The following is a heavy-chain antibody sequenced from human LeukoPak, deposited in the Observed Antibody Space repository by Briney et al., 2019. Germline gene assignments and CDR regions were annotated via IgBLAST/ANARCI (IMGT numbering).Heavy chain of an antibody. D-gene: IGHD6-19*01. CDR1: GYTFTSYG. CDR2: ISAYNGNT. J-gene: IGHJ6*02. Sequence: ASVKVSCKASGYTFTSYGISWVRQAPGQGLEWMGWISAYNGNTNYAQKLQGRVTMTTDTSTSTAYMELRSLRSDDTAVYYCAREGSSGWYRTSYYYYGMAVWGQGTTVTVSS. V-gene: IGHV1-18*01. CDR3: AREGSSGWYRTSYYYYGMAV.